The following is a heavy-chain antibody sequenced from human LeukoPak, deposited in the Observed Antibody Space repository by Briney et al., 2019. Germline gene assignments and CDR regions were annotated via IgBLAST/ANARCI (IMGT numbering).Heavy chain of an antibody. J-gene: IGHJ4*02. Sequence: ASVKVSCKASGYTFTSYAMNWVRQAPGQGLEWMGWINTNTGNPTYAQGFTGRFVFSLDTSVSTAYLEISSLKAEDTAVYYCARVHYGGNSFGFDYWGQGTLVTVSS. V-gene: IGHV7-4-1*02. CDR1: GYTFTSYA. CDR3: ARVHYGGNSFGFDY. CDR2: INTNTGNP. D-gene: IGHD4-23*01.